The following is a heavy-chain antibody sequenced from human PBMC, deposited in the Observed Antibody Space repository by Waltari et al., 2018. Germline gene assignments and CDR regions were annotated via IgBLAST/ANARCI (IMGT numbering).Heavy chain of an antibody. J-gene: IGHJ4*02. CDR2: VSAVVSDT. V-gene: IGHV3-23*01. D-gene: IGHD1-26*01. Sequence: EVQLLESGGGLVQPGGSLRLSCAASGFTFSYYAMSWVRQAPGKGLEWVSIVSAVVSDTYYADSLKGRFTISRDNSKNTLFLQMNSLRDDDTAVYYCAKGRIGVGAFDFDYWGQGTLVTVSS. CDR1: GFTFSYYA. CDR3: AKGRIGVGAFDFDY.